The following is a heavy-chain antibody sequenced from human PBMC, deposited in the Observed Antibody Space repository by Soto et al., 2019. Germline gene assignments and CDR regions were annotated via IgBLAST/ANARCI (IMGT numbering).Heavy chain of an antibody. CDR2: IYAANGNT. Sequence: ASVKVSCKGYGYSFTSHDMHWVRQAPGQRLEWMGWIYAANGNTKYSQKFQGRVTISRDTSATTVYMELSSLRSEDTAVYYCAGSFHFWSSYYFDYWGQGTPVTVSS. J-gene: IGHJ4*02. D-gene: IGHD3-3*02. CDR1: GYSFTSHD. V-gene: IGHV1-3*01. CDR3: AGSFHFWSSYYFDY.